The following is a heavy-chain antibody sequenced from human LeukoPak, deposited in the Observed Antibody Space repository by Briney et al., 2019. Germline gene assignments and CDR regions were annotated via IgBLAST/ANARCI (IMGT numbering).Heavy chain of an antibody. Sequence: GGSLRLSCAVSGLTFSTAWMAWVRQSPEKGLEWVGRIKSKTDGWTTDYAAPVKGRFTISRDDSKNTVFLQMNTLRTEDTAVYYCTTGLLRRYAFDIWGRGTMVTVSS. CDR3: TTGLLRRYAFDI. CDR1: GLTFSTAW. J-gene: IGHJ3*02. CDR2: IKSKTDGWTT. V-gene: IGHV3-15*01. D-gene: IGHD1-26*01.